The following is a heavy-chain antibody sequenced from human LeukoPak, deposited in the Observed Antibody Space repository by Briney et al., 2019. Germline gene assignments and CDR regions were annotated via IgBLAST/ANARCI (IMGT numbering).Heavy chain of an antibody. J-gene: IGHJ3*02. D-gene: IGHD6-13*01. V-gene: IGHV4-34*01. Sequence: SETLSLTCAVYGGSFSGYYWSWIRQPPGKGLEWIGEINHSGSTNYNPSLKSRVTISVDTSKNQFSLKLSSVTAADTAVYYCARANQQLDAFDIWCQGTMVTVSS. CDR2: INHSGST. CDR3: ARANQQLDAFDI. CDR1: GGSFSGYY.